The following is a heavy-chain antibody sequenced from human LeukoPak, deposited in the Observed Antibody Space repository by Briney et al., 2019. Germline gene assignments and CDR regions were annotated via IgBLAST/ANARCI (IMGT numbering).Heavy chain of an antibody. J-gene: IGHJ5*02. CDR3: ARLVGCGSTNCYSPDNWFDP. Sequence: ASVKVSCKASGYPSNSYDINWVRQATGHGLEWMGWINPNSGSTDSAQKFQGRVTMTANTSISTAYMELSNLRSEDTAVYYCARLVGCGSTNCYSPDNWFDPWGQGTLVTVSS. CDR1: GYPSNSYD. V-gene: IGHV1-8*01. D-gene: IGHD2-2*01. CDR2: INPNSGST.